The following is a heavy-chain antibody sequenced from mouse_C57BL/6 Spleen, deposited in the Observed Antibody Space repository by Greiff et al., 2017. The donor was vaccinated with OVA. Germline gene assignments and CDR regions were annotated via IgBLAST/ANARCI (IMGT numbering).Heavy chain of an antibody. V-gene: IGHV5-4*03. CDR2: ISDGGSYT. Sequence: EVKVVESGGGLVKPGGSLKLSCAASGFTFSSYATSWVRQTPEKRLEWVATISDGGSYTYYPDNVKGRFTISRDNAKNNLYLQMSHLKSEDTAMYYCARGEDFDYWGQGTTLTVSS. CDR3: ARGEDFDY. CDR1: GFTFSSYA. J-gene: IGHJ2*01.